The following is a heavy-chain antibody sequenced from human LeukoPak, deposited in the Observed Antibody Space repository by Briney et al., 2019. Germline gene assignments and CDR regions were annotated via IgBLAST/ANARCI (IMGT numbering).Heavy chain of an antibody. V-gene: IGHV3-66*01. D-gene: IGHD3-22*01. Sequence: GGSLRLSCAASGFTVSSNYMSWVRQAPGKGLEWVSVIYSGGSTYYADSVKGRFTISRDNSKNTLYLQMNSLRAEDTAVYYCARAPYYYDSSGYYYYYYYMDVWGKGTTVTISS. CDR1: GFTVSSNY. CDR3: ARAPYYYDSSGYYYYYYYMDV. J-gene: IGHJ6*03. CDR2: IYSGGST.